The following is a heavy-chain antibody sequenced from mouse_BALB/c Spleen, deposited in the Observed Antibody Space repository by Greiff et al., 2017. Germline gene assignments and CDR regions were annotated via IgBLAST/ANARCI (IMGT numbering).Heavy chain of an antibody. CDR3: TRDNWDYYAMDY. CDR1: GYTFTDYE. Sequence: VQLQQSGAELVRPGASVTMSCKASGYTFTDYEMHWVKQTPVHGLEWIGAIDPETGGTAYNQKFKGKATLTADKSSSTAYMELRSLTSEDSAVYYCTRDNWDYYAMDYWGQGTSVTVSS. V-gene: IGHV1-15*01. J-gene: IGHJ4*01. D-gene: IGHD4-1*01. CDR2: IDPETGGT.